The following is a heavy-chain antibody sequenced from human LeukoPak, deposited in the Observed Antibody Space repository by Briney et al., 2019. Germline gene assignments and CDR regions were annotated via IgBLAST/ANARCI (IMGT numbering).Heavy chain of an antibody. J-gene: IGHJ4*02. V-gene: IGHV1-18*04. D-gene: IGHD5-18*01. CDR1: GYTFASYG. CDR2: ISAYNGNT. Sequence: GASVKVSCKASGYTFASYGISWVRQAPGQGLEWMGWISAYNGNTNYAQKLQGRVTMTTDTSTSTAYMELRSLRSDDTAVYYCARGTAMSFLYYFDYWGQGTLVTVSS. CDR3: ARGTAMSFLYYFDY.